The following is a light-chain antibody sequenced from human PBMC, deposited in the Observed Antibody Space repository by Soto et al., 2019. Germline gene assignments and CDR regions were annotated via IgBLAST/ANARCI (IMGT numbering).Light chain of an antibody. CDR2: GAT. V-gene: IGKV3-20*01. CDR3: EQDGTSPLT. J-gene: IGKJ4*01. CDR1: RGVSSN. Sequence: QSPGTLSGSPGERATLSCRARRGVSSNLAWYRQKPGQAPGLLIFGATSRATGIPDRFRGSGSVTDFTLTISRLEPEDFAVYYCEQDGTSPLTFGGGTKVDIK.